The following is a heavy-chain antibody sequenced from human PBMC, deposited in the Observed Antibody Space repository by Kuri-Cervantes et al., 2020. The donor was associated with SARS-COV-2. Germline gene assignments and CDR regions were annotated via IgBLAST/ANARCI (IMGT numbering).Heavy chain of an antibody. CDR1: GYTFTSYG. J-gene: IGHJ4*02. D-gene: IGHD3-16*02. Sequence: ASVKVSCKASGYTFTSYGISWVRQAPRQGLEWMGWISAYNGNTNYAQKLQGRVTMTTDTSTSTAYMELRSLRSDDTAVYYCARVGLMITFGGVIVIPPDYWGQGTLVTVSS. CDR2: ISAYNGNT. V-gene: IGHV1-18*01. CDR3: ARVGLMITFGGVIVIPPDY.